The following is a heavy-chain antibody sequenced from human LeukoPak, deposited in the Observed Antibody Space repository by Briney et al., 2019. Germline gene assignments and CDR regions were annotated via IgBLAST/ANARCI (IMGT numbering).Heavy chain of an antibody. D-gene: IGHD6-13*01. CDR3: ARGPGGRQQLDY. V-gene: IGHV1-46*01. J-gene: IGHJ4*02. CDR1: GYTFTNYY. Sequence: ASVKVSCKASGYTFTNYYMHWVRQAPGQGLEWMGIINPSGGSTSYAQKFQGRVTMTRDTSTSAVYMELSSLRSEDTAVYYCARGPGGRQQLDYWGQGTLVTVSS. CDR2: INPSGGST.